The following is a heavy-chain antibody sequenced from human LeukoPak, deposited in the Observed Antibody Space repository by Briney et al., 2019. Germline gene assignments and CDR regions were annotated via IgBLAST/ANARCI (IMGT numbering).Heavy chain of an antibody. CDR3: ARASYGDRLFDY. CDR2: IYYSGST. D-gene: IGHD4-17*01. CDR1: GGSISSGGYY. V-gene: IGHV4-31*03. Sequence: PSETLSLTCTVSGGSISSGGYYWSWIRQHPGKGLEWIGYIYYSGSTYYNPSLKSRVTISVDTSKNQFSLKLSSVTAADTAVYYCARASYGDRLFDYWGQGTLVTVSS. J-gene: IGHJ4*02.